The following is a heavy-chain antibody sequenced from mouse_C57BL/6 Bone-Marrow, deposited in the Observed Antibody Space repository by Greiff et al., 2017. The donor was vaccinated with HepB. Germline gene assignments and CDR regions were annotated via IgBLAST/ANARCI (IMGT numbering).Heavy chain of an antibody. Sequence: EVQVVESGGGLVKPGGSLKLSCAASGFTFSSYAMSWVRQTPEKRLEWVATISDGGSYTYYPDNVKGRFTISRDNAKNNLYLQMSHLKSEDTAMYYCARGRLPSWFAYWGQGTLVTVSA. D-gene: IGHD2-2*01. V-gene: IGHV5-4*01. CDR3: ARGRLPSWFAY. CDR2: ISDGGSYT. CDR1: GFTFSSYA. J-gene: IGHJ3*01.